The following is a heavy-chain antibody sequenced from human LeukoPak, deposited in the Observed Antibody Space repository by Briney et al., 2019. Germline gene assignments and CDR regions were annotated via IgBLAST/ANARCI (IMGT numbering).Heavy chain of an antibody. D-gene: IGHD6-19*01. Sequence: HGESRKISCKGSGYSFTSYWIGWVRQMPGKGLEWMGIIYPGDSDTRYSPSFQGQVTISADKSISTAYLQWSSLKASDTAMYYCARSLSLMGSGWYRNWFDPWGQGTLVTVSS. J-gene: IGHJ5*02. V-gene: IGHV5-51*01. CDR1: GYSFTSYW. CDR3: ARSLSLMGSGWYRNWFDP. CDR2: IYPGDSDT.